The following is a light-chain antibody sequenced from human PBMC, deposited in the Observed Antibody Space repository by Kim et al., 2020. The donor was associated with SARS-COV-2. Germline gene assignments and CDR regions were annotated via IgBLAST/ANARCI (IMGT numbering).Light chain of an antibody. CDR2: DVN. J-gene: IGLJ2*01. CDR3: CSFAGSYFL. Sequence: PGQSATISCTGTSSDVGCYNFVSWYQQHPGKAPKFLIYDVNKRPAGVPDRFSGSKSGNTASLTISGLQADDEADYYCCSFAGSYFLFGGGTQLTVL. V-gene: IGLV2-11*03. CDR1: SSDVGCYNF.